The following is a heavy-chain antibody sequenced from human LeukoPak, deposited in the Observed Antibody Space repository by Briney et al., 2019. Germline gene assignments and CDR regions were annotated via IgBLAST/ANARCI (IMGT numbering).Heavy chain of an antibody. V-gene: IGHV3-53*01. CDR3: AREAAIPDYYDSSRQKAYFAFDI. D-gene: IGHD3-22*01. CDR2: IYSGGST. J-gene: IGHJ3*02. Sequence: GGSLRLSCAASGFTVSSNYMSWVRQAPGKGLEWVSVIYSGGSTYYADSVKGRFTISRDNSKNTLYLQMNSLRAEDTAVYYCAREAAIPDYYDSSRQKAYFAFDIWGQGTMVTVSS. CDR1: GFTVSSNY.